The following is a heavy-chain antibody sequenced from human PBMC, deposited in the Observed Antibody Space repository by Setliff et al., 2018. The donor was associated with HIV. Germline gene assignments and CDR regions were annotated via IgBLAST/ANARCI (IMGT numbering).Heavy chain of an antibody. CDR1: GGSISTSRHY. CDR2: IYYTGST. Sequence: SETLSLTCTVSGGSISTSRHYWGWIRQPPGKGLEWIGSIYYTGSTYYNPSLKSRVTISVDTSKNQFSLKLSSVTAADTAVYYCARRGVPQQIDLDSWGHGTLVTVSS. D-gene: IGHD3-10*01. V-gene: IGHV4-39*07. CDR3: ARRGVPQQIDLDS. J-gene: IGHJ5*01.